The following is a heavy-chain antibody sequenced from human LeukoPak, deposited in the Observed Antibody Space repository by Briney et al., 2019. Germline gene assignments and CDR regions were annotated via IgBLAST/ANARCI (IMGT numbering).Heavy chain of an antibody. V-gene: IGHV3-64D*09. CDR1: GFSFGDSA. Sequence: PGGSLRLSCAASGFSFGDSAMHWVRQAPGKGLEYVSAISSNGGSTYYADSVKGRFTISRDNSKNTLYLQMSSLRAEDTAVYYCVKDINWNYVVGFDYWGQGTLVTVSS. CDR2: ISSNGGST. CDR3: VKDINWNYVVGFDY. D-gene: IGHD1-7*01. J-gene: IGHJ4*02.